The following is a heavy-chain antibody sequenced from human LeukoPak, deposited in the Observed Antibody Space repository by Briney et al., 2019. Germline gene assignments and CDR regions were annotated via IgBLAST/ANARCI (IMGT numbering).Heavy chain of an antibody. CDR2: ISYDGSNK. CDR1: GFTFSSYA. Sequence: GRSLRPSCAASGFTFSSYAMHWVRQAPGKGLEWVAVISYDGSNKYYADSVKGRFTISRDNSKNTLYLQMNSLRAEDTAVYYCARDQDWLPDYWGQGTLVTVSS. J-gene: IGHJ4*02. CDR3: ARDQDWLPDY. D-gene: IGHD3/OR15-3a*01. V-gene: IGHV3-30*04.